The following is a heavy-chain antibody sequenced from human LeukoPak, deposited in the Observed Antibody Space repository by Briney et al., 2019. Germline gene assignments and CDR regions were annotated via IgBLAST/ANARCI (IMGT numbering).Heavy chain of an antibody. D-gene: IGHD3-22*01. CDR1: GGSLSGYY. V-gene: IGHV4-34*01. Sequence: PSETLSLTCAVYGGSLSGYYWSWIRQPPGKGLEWIGEINHSGSTNYNPSLKSRVTISVDTSKNQFSLKLSSVTAADTAVYYCARVGNSSGYAIDYWGQGTLVTVSS. CDR2: INHSGST. J-gene: IGHJ4*02. CDR3: ARVGNSSGYAIDY.